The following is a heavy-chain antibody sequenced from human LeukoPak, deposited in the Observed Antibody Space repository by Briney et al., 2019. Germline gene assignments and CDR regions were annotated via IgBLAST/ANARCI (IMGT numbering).Heavy chain of an antibody. Sequence: GGSLRLSCAASGFTFDDYGMSWVRQAPGKGLEWVSGINWNGGNTGYADSLKGRFTISRDNAKNSLYLQMNSLRAEDTAVYYCARLGTRYCSTSSCHSQFDYWGQGTLVTVSS. CDR2: INWNGGNT. CDR3: ARLGTRYCSTSSCHSQFDY. CDR1: GFTFDDYG. D-gene: IGHD2-2*01. V-gene: IGHV3-20*04. J-gene: IGHJ4*02.